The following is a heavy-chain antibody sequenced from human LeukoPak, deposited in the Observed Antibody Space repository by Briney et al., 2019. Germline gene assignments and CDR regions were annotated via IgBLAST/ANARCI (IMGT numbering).Heavy chain of an antibody. CDR3: ARAPGVRYYYYMDV. J-gene: IGHJ6*03. CDR2: INWNGGNT. Sequence: GGSLRLSCAASGFTFDDYGMSWVRQAPGKGLEWVSGINWNGGNTGYADSVKGRFTISRDNVKNSLYLQMNTLRAEDTALYYCARAPGVRYYYYMDVWGKGTTVTVSS. D-gene: IGHD2-8*01. CDR1: GFTFDDYG. V-gene: IGHV3-20*04.